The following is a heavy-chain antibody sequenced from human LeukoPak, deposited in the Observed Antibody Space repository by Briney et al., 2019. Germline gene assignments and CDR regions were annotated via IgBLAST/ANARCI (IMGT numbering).Heavy chain of an antibody. CDR3: ASNWGRFEY. Sequence: GGSLRLSCAASGITFSSYGMSWVRQAPGKGLEWVSSISSTGGTTYYADSVKGRFTISRDNSKNTLYLQMNSLRAEDTAVYYCASNWGRFEYWGQGTLVTVSS. CDR2: ISSTGGTT. D-gene: IGHD3-16*01. CDR1: GITFSSYG. J-gene: IGHJ4*02. V-gene: IGHV3-23*01.